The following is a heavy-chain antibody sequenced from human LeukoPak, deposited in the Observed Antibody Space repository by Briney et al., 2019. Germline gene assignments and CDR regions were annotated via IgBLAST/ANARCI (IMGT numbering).Heavy chain of an antibody. Sequence: PGGSLRLSCAASGFTFSSYGMHWVRQAPGKGLVWVSRINTDGSSTSYADSVKGRFTISRDNAKNTLYLQMNSLRAEDTAVYYCVRWSGDGRAYWGQGTLVTVSS. D-gene: IGHD3-3*01. V-gene: IGHV3-74*01. CDR1: GFTFSSYG. J-gene: IGHJ4*02. CDR3: VRWSGDGRAY. CDR2: INTDGSST.